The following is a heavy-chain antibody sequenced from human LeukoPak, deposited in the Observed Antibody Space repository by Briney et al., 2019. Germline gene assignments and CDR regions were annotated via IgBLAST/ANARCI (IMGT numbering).Heavy chain of an antibody. V-gene: IGHV1-18*01. Sequence: ASVKVSCKASGYTFTSYGISWVRQAPGQGLEWMGWISAYNGNTNYAQKLQGRVTMTTDTSTSTAYMELRSLRSDDTAVYYCARGAPTYYYDSREWGVFDYWGQGTLVTVSS. D-gene: IGHD3-22*01. CDR2: ISAYNGNT. CDR3: ARGAPTYYYDSREWGVFDY. J-gene: IGHJ4*02. CDR1: GYTFTSYG.